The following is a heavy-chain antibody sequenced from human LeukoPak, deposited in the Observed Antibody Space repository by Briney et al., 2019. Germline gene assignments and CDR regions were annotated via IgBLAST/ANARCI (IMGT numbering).Heavy chain of an antibody. V-gene: IGHV3-74*01. CDR3: AREDDLTYYIDY. CDR2: IKSDGSST. J-gene: IGHJ4*02. CDR1: GFTFSSYW. Sequence: GGSLRLSCAASGFTFSSYWMHWVRQAPGKGLVWVSRIKSDGSSTNYADSVKGRFTISRDNAKNTLYLQMNSLRAEDTAVYYCAREDDLTYYIDYWGQGTLVTASS. D-gene: IGHD3-16*01.